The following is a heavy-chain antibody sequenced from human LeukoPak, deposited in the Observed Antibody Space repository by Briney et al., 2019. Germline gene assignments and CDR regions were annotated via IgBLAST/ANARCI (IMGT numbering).Heavy chain of an antibody. V-gene: IGHV3-23*01. Sequence: GGSLRLSCAASGFTFSSYAMSWVRQAPGKGLEWVSAISGSGGSTYYADSGKGRFTISRDNSKNTLYLQMNSLRAEDTAVYYCAKAQLGLFWSGYYSSSDAFDIWGQGTMVTVSS. CDR1: GFTFSSYA. D-gene: IGHD3-3*01. CDR3: AKAQLGLFWSGYYSSSDAFDI. J-gene: IGHJ3*02. CDR2: ISGSGGST.